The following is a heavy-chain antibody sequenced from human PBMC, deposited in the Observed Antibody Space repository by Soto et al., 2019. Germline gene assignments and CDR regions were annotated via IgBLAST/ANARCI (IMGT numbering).Heavy chain of an antibody. J-gene: IGHJ4*02. D-gene: IGHD3-16*01. CDR2: INLGGTTT. V-gene: IGHV1-46*03. CDR1: EYTFTDYF. Sequence: QVQLVQSGAEVKKPGASVKLSCQASEYTFTDYFIHWVRQAPGQGLEWMGLINLGGTTTTYAQKLPGSLTIIRDSSTRTAYIELSSLRSEDTAVYYCIGEELGMRYFDDWGQGTLVSVSS. CDR3: IGEELGMRYFDD.